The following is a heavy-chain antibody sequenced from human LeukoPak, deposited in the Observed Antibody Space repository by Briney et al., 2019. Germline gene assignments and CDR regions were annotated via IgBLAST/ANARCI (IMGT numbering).Heavy chain of an antibody. CDR3: AKSYSGFHWYFDL. Sequence: SETLSLTCTVSGGSISSGGYYWSWIRQHPGKGLEWIGYIYYSGSTYYNPSLKSRVTISVDTSKNQFSLKLSSATAADTAVYYCAKSYSGFHWYFDLWGRGTLVTVSS. J-gene: IGHJ2*01. CDR1: GGSISSGGYY. V-gene: IGHV4-31*03. CDR2: IYYSGST. D-gene: IGHD1-26*01.